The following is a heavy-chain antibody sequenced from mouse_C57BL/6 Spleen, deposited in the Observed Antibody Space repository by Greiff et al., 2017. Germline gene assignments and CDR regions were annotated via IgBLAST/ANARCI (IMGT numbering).Heavy chain of an antibody. CDR3: AREPSYSSNYGAYFDY. V-gene: IGHV5-4*01. CDR2: ISDGGSYT. D-gene: IGHD2-5*01. J-gene: IGHJ2*01. CDR1: GFTFSSYA. Sequence: EVKLVESGGGLVKPGGSLKLSCAASGFTFSSYAMSWVRQTPEKRLEWVATISDGGSYTYYPDNVKGRFTISRDNAKNNLYLQMSHLKSEDTAMYYCAREPSYSSNYGAYFDYWGQGTTLTVSS.